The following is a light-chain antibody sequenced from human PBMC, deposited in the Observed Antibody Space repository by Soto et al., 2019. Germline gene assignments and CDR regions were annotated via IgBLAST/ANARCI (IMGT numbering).Light chain of an antibody. CDR3: CSYAGSYTSWV. J-gene: IGLJ3*02. V-gene: IGLV3-21*02. CDR2: DDS. Sequence: SYELTQPPSVSVAPGQTARITCGGNNIGSKSVHWYQQKPGQAPVLVVYDDSDRPSGIPERFSGSKSGNTASLTISGLQAEDEADYYCCSYAGSYTSWVFGGGTQLTVL. CDR1: NIGSKS.